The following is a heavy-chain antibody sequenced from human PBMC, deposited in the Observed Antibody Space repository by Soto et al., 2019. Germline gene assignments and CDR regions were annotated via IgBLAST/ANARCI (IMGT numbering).Heavy chain of an antibody. D-gene: IGHD3-22*01. CDR1: GFTFTSSA. Sequence: GASVKVSCKASGFTFTSSAVQWVRQARGQRLEWIGWIVVGSGNTNYAQKFQERVTITRDMSTSTAYMELSSLRSENTAVYYCAADYYYDSSGYYHYYYYGMDVWGRGTTVTVSS. CDR3: AADYYYDSSGYYHYYYYGMDV. J-gene: IGHJ6*02. V-gene: IGHV1-58*01. CDR2: IVVGSGNT.